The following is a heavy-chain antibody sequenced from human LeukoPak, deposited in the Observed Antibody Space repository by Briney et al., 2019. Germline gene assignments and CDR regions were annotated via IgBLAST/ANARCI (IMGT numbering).Heavy chain of an antibody. CDR2: INPNSGRA. CDR3: AVGNDY. CDR1: GYTFTNYN. V-gene: IGHV1-8*01. J-gene: IGHJ4*02. Sequence: GASVKVSCKASGYTFTNYNIDWVRQATGQGLEWMGWINPNSGRAGCVQKFQGRVNITRDTSISTAYMELSSLRSEDTAVYYCAVGNDYWGQGTLVTVSS. D-gene: IGHD1-26*01.